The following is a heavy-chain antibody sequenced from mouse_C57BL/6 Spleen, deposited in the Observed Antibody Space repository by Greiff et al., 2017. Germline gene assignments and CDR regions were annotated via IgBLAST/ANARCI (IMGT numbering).Heavy chain of an antibody. CDR3: ARGGDGYPY. V-gene: IGHV1-82*01. CDR1: GYAFSSSW. J-gene: IGHJ2*01. CDR2: IYPGDGDT. D-gene: IGHD2-3*01. Sequence: QVQLQQSGPELVKPGASVKISCKASGYAFSSSWMHWVKQRPGKGLEWIGRIYPGDGDTNYNGKFKGKATLTADKSSSTAYMQLSSLASEDSSVYSCARGGDGYPYWGQGTTLTVSS.